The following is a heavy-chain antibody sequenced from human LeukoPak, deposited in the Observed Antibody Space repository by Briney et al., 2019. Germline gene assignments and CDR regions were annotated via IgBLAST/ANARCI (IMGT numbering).Heavy chain of an antibody. V-gene: IGHV3-30*04. D-gene: IGHD4-17*01. CDR3: ARDWEDYVLAY. J-gene: IGHJ4*01. CDR1: GFTFSSYA. Sequence: GGSLRLSCAASGFTFSSYAMHWVRQAPGKGLEWVAVISYDGSNKYYADSVKGRFTISRDNSKNTLYLQMNSLRAEDTAVYYCARDWEDYVLAYSGQGTLATVPS. CDR2: ISYDGSNK.